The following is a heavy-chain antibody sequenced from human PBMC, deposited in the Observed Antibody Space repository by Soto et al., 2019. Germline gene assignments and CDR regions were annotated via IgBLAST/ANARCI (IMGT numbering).Heavy chain of an antibody. CDR1: GFTCTYYY. Sequence: GGSLRLSCTASGFTCTYYYMSWIRQIPGKGLEWISYISVRGDVIHYIDSVKGRFTISRDNAKNSVFLQMDSLRVEDSAIYYCARERAPDIRFDSWGQGTLVT. D-gene: IGHD5-12*01. CDR3: ARERAPDIRFDS. J-gene: IGHJ5*01. V-gene: IGHV3-11*01. CDR2: ISVRGDVI.